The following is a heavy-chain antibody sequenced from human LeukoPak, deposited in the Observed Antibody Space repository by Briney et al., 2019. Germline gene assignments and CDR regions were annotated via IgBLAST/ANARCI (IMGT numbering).Heavy chain of an antibody. D-gene: IGHD4-23*01. CDR1: GFTFSNYN. J-gene: IGHJ4*02. CDR2: INGGGGST. Sequence: GGSLRLSCAASGFTFSNYNMNWVRQAPGKGLVWVSSINGGGGSTYYADSVKGRFTISRDNSNNTLYLQMNSLRAEDTAVYYCAKLGGNVAFWGQGTLVTVSS. V-gene: IGHV3-23*01. CDR3: AKLGGNVAF.